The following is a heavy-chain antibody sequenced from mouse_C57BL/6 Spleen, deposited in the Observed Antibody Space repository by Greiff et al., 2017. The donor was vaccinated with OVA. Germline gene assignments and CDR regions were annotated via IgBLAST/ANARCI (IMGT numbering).Heavy chain of an antibody. V-gene: IGHV1-72*01. CDR2: LDPNSGGT. Sequence: QVQLQQPGAELVKPGASVKLSCKASGYTFTSYWMHWVKQRPGRGLEWIGRLDPNSGGTKYNEKLKSKATLTVDKPSSTASMQLSSLTSEDSAVYYCAIPLYYCDGAWFAYWGQGTLVTVSA. CDR3: AIPLYYCDGAWFAY. J-gene: IGHJ3*01. D-gene: IGHD2-13*01. CDR1: GYTFTSYW.